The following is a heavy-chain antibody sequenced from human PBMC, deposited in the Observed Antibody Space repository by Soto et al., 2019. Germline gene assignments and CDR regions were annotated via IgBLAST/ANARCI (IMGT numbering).Heavy chain of an antibody. CDR1: GGSISSGGYS. CDR2: VYHSGST. V-gene: IGHV4-30-2*01. CDR3: ASGLVTTPHY. Sequence: QLQLQESGSGLVKPSQTLSLTCAVPGGSISSGGYSWSWIRQPPGKGLEWVGYVYHSGSTYYNPSLKSRVTISVDRSKNQFSLKLSSLTAADTAVYYCASGLVTTPHYWGQGTLVTVSS. D-gene: IGHD4-17*01. J-gene: IGHJ4*02.